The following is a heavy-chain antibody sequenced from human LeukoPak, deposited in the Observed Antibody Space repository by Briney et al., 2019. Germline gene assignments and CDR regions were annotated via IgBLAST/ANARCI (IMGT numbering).Heavy chain of an antibody. CDR3: ASGQWEVSGIIISHFDY. CDR1: GGSFSGYY. D-gene: IGHD3-10*01. CDR2: SKHGGGT. V-gene: IGHV4-34*01. J-gene: IGHJ4*02. Sequence: SETLSLTCTVSGGSFSGYYWSWVRQPPGQGLEWIGESKHGGGTNYNPSLKSRVTFSVDTSKDQFSLKLTSVTAADTVVYCCASGQWEVSGIIISHFDYWGQGILVTVSS.